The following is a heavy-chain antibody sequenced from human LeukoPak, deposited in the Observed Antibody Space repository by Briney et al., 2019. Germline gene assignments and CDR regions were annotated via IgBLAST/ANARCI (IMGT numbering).Heavy chain of an antibody. CDR3: AKDISSSWYEPTGYFQH. V-gene: IGHV3-9*01. CDR2: ISWNSGNI. D-gene: IGHD6-13*01. J-gene: IGHJ1*01. CDR1: GFTFDDYA. Sequence: SGGSLRLSCAASGFTFDDYAMHWVRQAPGKGLEWVSGISWNSGNIGYADSVKGRFTISRDNAKNSLYLQMNSLRAEDTALYYCAKDISSSWYEPTGYFQHWGQGTLVTVSS.